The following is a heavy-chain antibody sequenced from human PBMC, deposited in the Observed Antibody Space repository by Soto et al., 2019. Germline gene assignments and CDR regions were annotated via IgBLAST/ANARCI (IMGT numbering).Heavy chain of an antibody. CDR2: IYHSGST. CDR3: ARAHGSGWGAFDI. J-gene: IGHJ3*02. V-gene: IGHV4-30-2*01. Sequence: QLQLQESGSGLVKPSQTLSLTCAVSGGSISSGGYSWSWIRQPPGKGLEWIGYIYHSGSTYYNPSLKSRVTQSVDRSKNQFSLQLSSVTAADTAVYYCARAHGSGWGAFDIWSQGTMVTVSS. CDR1: GGSISSGGYS. D-gene: IGHD3-10*01.